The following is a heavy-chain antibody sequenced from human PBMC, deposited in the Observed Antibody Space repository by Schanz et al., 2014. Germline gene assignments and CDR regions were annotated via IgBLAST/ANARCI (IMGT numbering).Heavy chain of an antibody. CDR2: ISGGGGST. V-gene: IGHV3-23*04. CDR1: GFTFSGYA. CDR3: AKGVGWRRTNCHDFVVPELPFES. J-gene: IGHJ4*02. Sequence: EVQLVESGGGLVQPGGSLRLSCSASGFTFSGYAMSWVRQAPGKGLEWVSSISGGGGSTRYADSLRGRFYISRDNSKNTQNRKMSRRRGDDTAVYYCAKGVGWRRTNCHDFVVPELPFESWGQGTLVTVSP. D-gene: IGHD1-1*01.